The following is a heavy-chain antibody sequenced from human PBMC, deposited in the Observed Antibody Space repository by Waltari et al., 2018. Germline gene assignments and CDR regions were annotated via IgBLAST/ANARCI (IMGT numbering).Heavy chain of an antibody. Sequence: QVQLQESGPGLVKPSETLSLTCTVSGGSISSYYWSWIRQPPGKGLEWIGYIYYSGSTNYNHSLKSRVTISVDTSKNQFSLKLSSVTAADTAVYYCARLRGYSYGFDYWGQGTLVTVSS. CDR2: IYYSGST. V-gene: IGHV4-59*01. D-gene: IGHD5-18*01. CDR1: GGSISSYY. J-gene: IGHJ4*02. CDR3: ARLRGYSYGFDY.